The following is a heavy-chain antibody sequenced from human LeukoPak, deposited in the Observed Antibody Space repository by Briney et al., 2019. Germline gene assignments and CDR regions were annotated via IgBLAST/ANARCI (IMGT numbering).Heavy chain of an antibody. V-gene: IGHV1-2*02. CDR1: GYTFINHW. D-gene: IGHD3-9*01. J-gene: IGHJ4*02. Sequence: ASVKVSCKASGYTFINHWMHWVRQAPGQGLEWMGWINPNHGDTNYAQKFQDRVSMTRDTSISTAYMHLSRLRSADTAVYYCARSPHILTGENFDYWGQGTLLTVSS. CDR2: INPNHGDT. CDR3: ARSPHILTGENFDY.